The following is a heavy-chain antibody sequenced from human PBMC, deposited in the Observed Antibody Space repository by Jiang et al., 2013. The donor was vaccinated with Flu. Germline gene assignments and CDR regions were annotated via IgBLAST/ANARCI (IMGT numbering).Heavy chain of an antibody. CDR2: IYYSGST. CDR1: GGSISSYY. Sequence: KPSETLSLTCTVSGGSISSYYWSWIRQPPGKGLEWIGYIYYSGSTNYNPSLKSRVTISVDTSKNQFSLKLSSVTAADTAVYYCARSSVQLWLFDYWGQGTLVTVSS. D-gene: IGHD5-18*01. CDR3: ARSSVQLWLFDY. V-gene: IGHV4-59*01. J-gene: IGHJ4*02.